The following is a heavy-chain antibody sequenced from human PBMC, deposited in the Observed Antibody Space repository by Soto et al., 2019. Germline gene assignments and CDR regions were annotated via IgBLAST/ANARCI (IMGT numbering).Heavy chain of an antibody. Sequence: QVLLQQSGPGLVKPSQTLSLTCVGSGDTVSSNSVAWNWVRQSPSRGLEWLGRTYYRSRWYSDYAASGMSRIDINAETSKNQASPQLNSVTPADTAVYYCARSGEDSDYYYYGMDVWGQGTTVTVSS. CDR1: GDTVSSNSVA. V-gene: IGHV6-1*01. J-gene: IGHJ6*02. CDR2: TYYRSRWYS. CDR3: ARSGEDSDYYYYGMDV. D-gene: IGHD3-10*01.